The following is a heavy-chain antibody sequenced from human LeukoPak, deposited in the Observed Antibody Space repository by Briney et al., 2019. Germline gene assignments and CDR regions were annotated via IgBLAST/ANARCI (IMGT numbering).Heavy chain of an antibody. Sequence: GGSLRLSCAASGFTFSSYWMSWVRQAPGKGLEWVANIKQDGSEKYYVDSVKGRFTISRDNAKKSLYLQMTSLRAEDTAVYYCARTEALGAYYDFWSGYTPGYYYGMDVWGQGTTVTVSS. D-gene: IGHD3-3*01. V-gene: IGHV3-7*01. CDR1: GFTFSSYW. CDR3: ARTEALGAYYDFWSGYTPGYYYGMDV. CDR2: IKQDGSEK. J-gene: IGHJ6*02.